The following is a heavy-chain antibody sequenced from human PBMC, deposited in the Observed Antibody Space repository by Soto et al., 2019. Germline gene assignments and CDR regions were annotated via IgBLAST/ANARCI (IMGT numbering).Heavy chain of an antibody. D-gene: IGHD5-18*01. J-gene: IGHJ5*02. Sequence: SETLSLTCTVSRGSISSGTNYWAWIRQPPGKGLEWIGYIYYSGNTYYNPSLKSRVTISVDTSKNQFSLKLSSVTAADTAVYYCARARDVRYSYGFDPWGQGTLVTVSS. CDR1: RGSISSGTNY. CDR3: ARARDVRYSYGFDP. V-gene: IGHV4-31*03. CDR2: IYYSGNT.